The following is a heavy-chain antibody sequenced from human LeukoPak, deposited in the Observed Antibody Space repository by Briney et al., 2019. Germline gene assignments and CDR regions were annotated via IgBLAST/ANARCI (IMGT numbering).Heavy chain of an antibody. V-gene: IGHV1-18*04. CDR1: GYTFTGYY. Sequence: ASVKVSCKASGYTFTGYYMHWVRQAPGQGLEWMGWISAYNGNRNYAQNLQGRVTMTTDTSTSTAYMELRSLRSDDTAVCYCARDKMDYWNGYYRGGFDYWGQGTLVTVSS. CDR3: ARDKMDYWNGYYRGGFDY. J-gene: IGHJ4*02. CDR2: ISAYNGNR. D-gene: IGHD3-3*01.